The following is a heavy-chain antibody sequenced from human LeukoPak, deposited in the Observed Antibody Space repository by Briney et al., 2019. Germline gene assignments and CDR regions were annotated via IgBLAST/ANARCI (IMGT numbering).Heavy chain of an antibody. V-gene: IGHV1-8*01. Sequence: ASVKVSCKASGCTFTSYDVNWVRQATGQGLEWMGWMNPNSGNTGYAQKFQGRVTMTRNTSISTAYMELSSLRSEDTAVYYCARVPRGSGFDYWGQGTLVTVSS. CDR3: ARVPRGSGFDY. CDR1: GCTFTSYD. J-gene: IGHJ4*02. D-gene: IGHD3-16*01. CDR2: MNPNSGNT.